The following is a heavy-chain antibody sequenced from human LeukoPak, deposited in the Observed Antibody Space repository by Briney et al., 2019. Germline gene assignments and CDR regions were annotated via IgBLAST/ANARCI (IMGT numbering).Heavy chain of an antibody. V-gene: IGHV1-24*01. CDR1: GYTLTELS. CDR3: ATDNARAAALPKKSNYYYMDV. J-gene: IGHJ6*03. CDR2: FDPEDGET. Sequence: ASVKVSCKVSGYTLTELSMHWVRQAPGKGLEWMGGFDPEDGETIYAQKFQGRVTMTEDTSTDTAYMELSSLRSEDTAVYYCATDNARAAALPKKSNYYYMDVWGKGTTVTVSS. D-gene: IGHD6-13*01.